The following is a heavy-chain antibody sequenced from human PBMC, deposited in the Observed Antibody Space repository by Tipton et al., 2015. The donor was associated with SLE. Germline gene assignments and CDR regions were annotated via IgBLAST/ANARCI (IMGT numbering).Heavy chain of an antibody. J-gene: IGHJ5*02. D-gene: IGHD6-6*01. CDR1: GFSITNGYY. Sequence: TLSLTCAVSGFSITNGYYCAWIRQSPGKGLEWIGSVYHTGTTYYNPSLKRRVTISVDTSKNQFSLKLTSVTAADTAVYYCARGGASSKWLDPWGQGILVTVSS. CDR2: VYHTGTT. CDR3: ARGGASSKWLDP. V-gene: IGHV4-38-2*01.